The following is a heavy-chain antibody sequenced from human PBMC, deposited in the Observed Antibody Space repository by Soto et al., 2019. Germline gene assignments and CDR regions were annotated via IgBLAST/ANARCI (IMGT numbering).Heavy chain of an antibody. CDR2: INHSGST. Sequence: PSEALSLTCAPYGVSFSGYYWSWIRQPPGKGLEGIGEINHSGSTNYNPSLKSRVPISVDTSKNQSSLKLISVAAADTAVYYCARGDIGPDLHYDYIWGSYRYFDYWGQGTLVTLSS. J-gene: IGHJ4*02. D-gene: IGHD3-16*02. CDR3: ARGDIGPDLHYDYIWGSYRYFDY. CDR1: GVSFSGYY. V-gene: IGHV4-34*01.